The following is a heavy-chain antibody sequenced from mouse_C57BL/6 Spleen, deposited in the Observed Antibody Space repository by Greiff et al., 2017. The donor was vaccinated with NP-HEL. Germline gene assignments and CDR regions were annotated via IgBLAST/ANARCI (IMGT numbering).Heavy chain of an antibody. J-gene: IGHJ4*01. CDR2: IDPSDSYT. D-gene: IGHD1-1*01. Sequence: QVQLQQPGAELVKPGASVKLSCKASGYTFTSYWMQWVKQRPGQGLEWIGEIDPSDSYTNYNQKFKGKATLTVDTSSSTAYMQLSSLTSEDSAVYYCARGGYGSGDAMDYWGQGTSVTVSS. CDR3: ARGGYGSGDAMDY. V-gene: IGHV1-50*01. CDR1: GYTFTSYW.